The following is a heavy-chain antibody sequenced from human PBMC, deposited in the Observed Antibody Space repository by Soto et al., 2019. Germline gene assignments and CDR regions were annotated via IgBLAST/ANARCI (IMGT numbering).Heavy chain of an antibody. CDR1: GFTFSSYW. Sequence: EVQLVESGGGLVQPGGSLRLSCAASGFTFSSYWMSWVRQAPGKGLEWVANIKQDGSEKYYVDSVKGRFTISRDNAKNSLYLQKNSLRAVDTAVYYCAIGYYPYYFDYWGQGTLVTVSS. J-gene: IGHJ4*02. CDR2: IKQDGSEK. D-gene: IGHD3-22*01. V-gene: IGHV3-7*01. CDR3: AIGYYPYYFDY.